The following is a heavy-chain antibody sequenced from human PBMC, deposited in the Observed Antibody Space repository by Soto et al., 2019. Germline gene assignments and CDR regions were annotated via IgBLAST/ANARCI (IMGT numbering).Heavy chain of an antibody. V-gene: IGHV1-18*01. CDR2: ISAYNGTT. CDR3: ARANDFWSGSWFDP. D-gene: IGHD3-3*01. J-gene: IGHJ5*02. CDR1: GGTFSSYA. Sequence: GASVKVSCKASGGTFSSYAISWVRQAPGQGLEWMGWISAYNGTTNYAQKLQGRVTMTTDTSTSTAYMELRSLRSDDTAVYYCARANDFWSGSWFDPWGQGALVTVSS.